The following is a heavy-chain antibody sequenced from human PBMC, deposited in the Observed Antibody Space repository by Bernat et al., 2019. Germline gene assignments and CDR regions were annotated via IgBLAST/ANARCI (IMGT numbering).Heavy chain of an antibody. J-gene: IGHJ4*02. CDR3: ARYGITICGVVSPFDY. Sequence: LQLQESGPGLVKPSETLSLTCTVSGGSISSSSYYWGRIRQPPGKGLEWIGSIHYSGSTYYNPSLKIRVTISVDTSKTQFTLNLSSVTTADTAVYYCARYGITICGVVSPFDYWGQGTLVTVSS. D-gene: IGHD3-3*01. V-gene: IGHV4-39*01. CDR1: GGSISSSSYY. CDR2: IHYSGST.